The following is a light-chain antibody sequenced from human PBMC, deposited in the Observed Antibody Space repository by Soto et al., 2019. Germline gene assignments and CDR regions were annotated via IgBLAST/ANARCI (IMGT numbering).Light chain of an antibody. CDR2: GAS. Sequence: EIVMTQSPATLSVSPGERATLSCRASQSVSSNLAWYQQKPGQAPRLLIYGASNRATGIPDRFSGSGSGTDFNLTISRLETEDFAVYYCQQYGSSEIIFGQGTRLEIK. CDR3: QQYGSSEII. V-gene: IGKV3-20*01. J-gene: IGKJ5*01. CDR1: QSVSSN.